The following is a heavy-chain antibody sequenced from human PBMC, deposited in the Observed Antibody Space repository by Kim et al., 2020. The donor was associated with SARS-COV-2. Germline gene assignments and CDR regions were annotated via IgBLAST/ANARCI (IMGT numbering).Heavy chain of an antibody. CDR2: ISYDGSNK. V-gene: IGHV3-30-3*01. CDR1: GFTFSSYA. D-gene: IGHD1-26*01. CDR3: ARDLSVGATTGFFFDY. J-gene: IGHJ4*01. Sequence: GGSLRLSCAASGFTFSSYAMHWVRQAPGKGLEWVAVISYDGSNKYYADSVKGRFTISRDNSKNTLYLQMNSLRAEDTAVYYCARDLSVGATTGFFFDYWG.